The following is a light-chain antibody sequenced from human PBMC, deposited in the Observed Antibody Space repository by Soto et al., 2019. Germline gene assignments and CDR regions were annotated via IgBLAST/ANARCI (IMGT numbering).Light chain of an antibody. CDR3: SSYTSGNTVV. Sequence: QSALTQPASVSGSPGQSITISCTGTSSDVGGYNYVSWYQQHPGKAPKLMIYDVSNRPSGVSNRFSGSKSGNTASLTISGLQAEDEAAYYCSSYTSGNTVVFGGGTKLTVL. CDR2: DVS. V-gene: IGLV2-14*03. J-gene: IGLJ2*01. CDR1: SSDVGGYNY.